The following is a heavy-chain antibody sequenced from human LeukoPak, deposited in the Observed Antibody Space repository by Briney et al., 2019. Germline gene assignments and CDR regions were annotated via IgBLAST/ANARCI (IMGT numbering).Heavy chain of an antibody. V-gene: IGHV3-30*18. CDR1: RFHLCSYR. Sequence: PGKPLRHPCAASRFHLCSYRRHWARKAPGKGLEWVAVIPYDGNNKYYAHSVNGRFTISRDNSKNTPYLQMNSLRAEDTAVYYCAKDSGGSYNNWFDPWGQGTLVTVSS. D-gene: IGHD1-26*01. J-gene: IGHJ5*02. CDR2: IPYDGNNK. CDR3: AKDSGGSYNNWFDP.